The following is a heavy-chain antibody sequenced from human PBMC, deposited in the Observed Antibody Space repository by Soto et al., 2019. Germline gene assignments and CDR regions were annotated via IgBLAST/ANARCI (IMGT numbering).Heavy chain of an antibody. J-gene: IGHJ4*02. Sequence: QLQLQESGPGLVKPSETLSLTCSVSDDSINSDKYYWGWIRQPPGKGLEWIGSIYYRGNAYYNPSLQTRVTISLDKSKCQFSLKLNSMTAADSAVYFCARLEGLATISYYFDFWGPGALVTVSS. V-gene: IGHV4-39*01. CDR1: DDSINSDKYY. D-gene: IGHD3-9*01. CDR3: ARLEGLATISYYFDF. CDR2: IYYRGNA.